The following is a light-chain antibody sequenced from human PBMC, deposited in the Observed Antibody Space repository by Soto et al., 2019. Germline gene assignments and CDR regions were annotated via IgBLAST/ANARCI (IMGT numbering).Light chain of an antibody. V-gene: IGKV3-11*01. CDR2: DAS. Sequence: EIVLTQSPATLSLSPGERATLSCRASQSVNSYLAWYQQKPGQAPRLLIYDASNRATGIPARFSGSGSGTDFTPTISSLEPEDFAVYYCQKRSNWPPFTFGPGTQVDIK. CDR1: QSVNSY. CDR3: QKRSNWPPFT. J-gene: IGKJ3*01.